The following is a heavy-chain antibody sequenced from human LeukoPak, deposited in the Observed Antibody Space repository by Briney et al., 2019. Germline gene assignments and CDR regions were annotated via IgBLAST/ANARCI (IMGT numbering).Heavy chain of an antibody. V-gene: IGHV3-7*01. J-gene: IGHJ4*02. Sequence: GGSLRLSCAASGFTFSSYWMSWVRQAPGRGLEWVANIKQDGSEKYYVDSVKGRFTISRDNAKNSLYLQMSSLRAEDTAIYYCARDTAFCFDYWGQGTLVTVSS. CDR3: ARDTAFCFDY. D-gene: IGHD2/OR15-2a*01. CDR2: IKQDGSEK. CDR1: GFTFSSYW.